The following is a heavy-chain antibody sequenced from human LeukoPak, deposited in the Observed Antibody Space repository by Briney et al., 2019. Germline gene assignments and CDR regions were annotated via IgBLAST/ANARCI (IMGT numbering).Heavy chain of an antibody. J-gene: IGHJ4*02. CDR1: GFTFGDYV. Sequence: GGSLRLSCTASGFTFGDYVMSWVRQAPGKGLEWVAFIRGKSYGGTTQYAAPVKGRFTISRDDSKSTAYLQMNSLKTEDTALYYCTRIYGSGTFLPDYWGQGTLVTVSS. CDR2: IRGKSYGGTT. V-gene: IGHV3-49*04. CDR3: TRIYGSGTFLPDY. D-gene: IGHD3-10*01.